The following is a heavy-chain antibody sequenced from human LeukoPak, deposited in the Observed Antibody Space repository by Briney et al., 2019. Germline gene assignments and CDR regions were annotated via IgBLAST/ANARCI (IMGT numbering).Heavy chain of an antibody. Sequence: GGSLRLSCAASGFTFSAYWMSWVRQAPGKGLEWVSAISGSGGSTYYADSVKGRFTISRDNSKNTLYLQMNSLRAEDTAVYYCAKDNRWVAVAGVFDYWGQGTLVTVSS. CDR2: ISGSGGST. J-gene: IGHJ4*02. D-gene: IGHD6-19*01. V-gene: IGHV3-23*01. CDR3: AKDNRWVAVAGVFDY. CDR1: GFTFSAYW.